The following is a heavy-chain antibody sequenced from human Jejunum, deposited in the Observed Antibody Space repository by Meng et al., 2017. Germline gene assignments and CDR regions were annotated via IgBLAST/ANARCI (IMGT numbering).Heavy chain of an antibody. CDR2: IYWNDVT. Sequence: SGPTLVKPTQTLTLTCTFSGFSLGISGVGVGWIRQSPGKALAWLAIIYWNDVTYYSPSLKSRLTITKDTAKKQVFLTITNMDPVDTATYYCAHRSNNVVGDWCPFGFWGQGTMVTVSS. V-gene: IGHV2-5*01. CDR1: GFSLGISGVG. J-gene: IGHJ3*01. CDR3: AHRSNNVVGDWCPFGF. D-gene: IGHD2-21*01.